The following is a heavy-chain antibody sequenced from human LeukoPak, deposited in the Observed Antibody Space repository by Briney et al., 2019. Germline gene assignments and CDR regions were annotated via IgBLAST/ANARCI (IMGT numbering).Heavy chain of an antibody. CDR3: ATSDAGNYFSERYFDY. CDR1: GFTFSSYE. J-gene: IGHJ4*02. D-gene: IGHD1-26*01. CDR2: ISSSGSTI. V-gene: IGHV3-48*03. Sequence: TAGSLRLSCAASGFTFSSYEMNWVRQAPGKGLEWLSYISSSGSTIYYADSVKGRFTISRDNAKSSLYLQMNSLRAEDTAVYYCATSDAGNYFSERYFDYWGQGTLVTVSS.